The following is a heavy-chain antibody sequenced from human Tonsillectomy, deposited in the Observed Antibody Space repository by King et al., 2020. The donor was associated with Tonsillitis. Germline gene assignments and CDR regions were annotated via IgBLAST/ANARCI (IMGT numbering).Heavy chain of an antibody. CDR1: GGSISSYY. Sequence: VQLQESGPGLVKPSETLSLTCTVSGGSISSYYWSWIRQPPGRGLEWIGYIYYSGSTNYNPSLKSRVTISVDTSKSQFSLKLSSVTAADTAVYYCARGPLISARTGKRGGIDYWGQGTLVTVSS. V-gene: IGHV4-59*01. J-gene: IGHJ4*02. D-gene: IGHD6-6*01. CDR2: IYYSGST. CDR3: ARGPLISARTGKRGGIDY.